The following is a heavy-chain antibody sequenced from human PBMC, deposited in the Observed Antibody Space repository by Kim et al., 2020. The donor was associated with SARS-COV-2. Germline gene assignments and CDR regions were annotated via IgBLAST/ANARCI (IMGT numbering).Heavy chain of an antibody. D-gene: IGHD2-2*01. V-gene: IGHV4-39*01. CDR3: AGSVLGYCSSTSCYSTPMWYFDL. J-gene: IGHJ2*01. Sequence: SETLSLTCTVSGGSISSSSYYWGWIRQPPGKGLEWIGSIYYSGSTYYNPSLKSRVTISVDTSKNQFSLKLSSVTAADTAVYYCAGSVLGYCSSTSCYSTPMWYFDLWGRGTLVTVSS. CDR2: IYYSGST. CDR1: GGSISSSSYY.